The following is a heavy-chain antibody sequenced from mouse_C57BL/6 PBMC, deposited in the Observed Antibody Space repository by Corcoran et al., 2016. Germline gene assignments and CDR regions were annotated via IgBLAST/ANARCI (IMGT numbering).Heavy chain of an antibody. J-gene: IGHJ4*01. V-gene: IGHV1-75*01. D-gene: IGHD1-3*01. CDR2: IFPGSGST. CDR1: GYTFTDYY. Sequence: QVQLQQSGPELVKPGASVKISCKASGYTFTDYYINWVKQRPGQGLEWIGWIFPGSGSTYYNEKFKGKATLTVDQSSSTAYMLLSSLTSEDSAVYLVARKSNYAMDYWGQGTSVTVSS. CDR3: ARKSNYAMDY.